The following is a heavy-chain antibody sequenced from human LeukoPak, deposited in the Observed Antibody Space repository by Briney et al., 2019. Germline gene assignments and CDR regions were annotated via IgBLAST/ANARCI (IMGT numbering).Heavy chain of an antibody. J-gene: IGHJ4*02. CDR1: GGSINSDTHY. V-gene: IGHV4-39*01. CDR3: GRHGGNSYGFLFFDN. D-gene: IGHD5-18*01. CDR2: ILSTGNT. Sequence: SETLSLTCDVSGGSINSDTHYWGWVRQPPGKGVEWIGSILSTGNTFYEPSLKSRVTISVDTSKNQFSLKMNFETAADTAVYYCGRHGGNSYGFLFFDNWGQGTLVTASS.